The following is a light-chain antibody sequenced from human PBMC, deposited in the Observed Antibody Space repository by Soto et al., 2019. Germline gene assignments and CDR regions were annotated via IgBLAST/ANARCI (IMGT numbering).Light chain of an antibody. CDR3: QQYGSSPET. Sequence: EIVLTQSPGTLSLSPGERATLSCRASQSVSSSYLAWYQQKPGQAPRLLIYGASSRATGIPDRFSGSGSGTDFTLTICRLEPEDFAVYYCQQYGSSPETFGQGTKV. J-gene: IGKJ1*01. CDR2: GAS. V-gene: IGKV3-20*01. CDR1: QSVSSSY.